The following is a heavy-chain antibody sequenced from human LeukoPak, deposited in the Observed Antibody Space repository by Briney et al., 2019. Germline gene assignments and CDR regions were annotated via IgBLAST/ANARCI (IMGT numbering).Heavy chain of an antibody. CDR1: GFTFSDTW. J-gene: IGHJ6*04. CDR2: IRSDGSDT. CDR3: AELGITMIGGV. D-gene: IGHD3-10*02. V-gene: IGHV3-74*01. Sequence: QSGGSLRLSCAASGFTFSDTWMHWVRQAPGEGLVWVSRIRSDGSDTRYAESVKGRFTISRDNAENTLYLQMNSLRAEDTAVYYCAELGITMIGGVWGKGTTVTISS.